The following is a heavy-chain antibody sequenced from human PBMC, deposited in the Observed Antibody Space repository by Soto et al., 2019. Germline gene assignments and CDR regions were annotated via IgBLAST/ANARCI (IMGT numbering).Heavy chain of an antibody. CDR2: IYFSGST. D-gene: IGHD2-15*01. CDR1: GVSTGSNY. CDR3: ARVYEYCSGGNCYPDSFDI. Sequence: QVQLRESGPGLVKPSETLSLTCIVSGVSTGSNYWSWMRQPPGKGLEWIGYIYFSGSTNYNPSLTRRLTISIDTSRNQFSLKLTSVSAADTAVYYCARVYEYCSGGNCYPDSFDIWGPGTMVTVSS. J-gene: IGHJ3*02. V-gene: IGHV4-59*01.